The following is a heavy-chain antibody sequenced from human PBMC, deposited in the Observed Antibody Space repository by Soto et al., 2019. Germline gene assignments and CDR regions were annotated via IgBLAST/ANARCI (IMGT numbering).Heavy chain of an antibody. V-gene: IGHV5-10-1*01. CDR3: ARLGDCSGGSCFSRYYYHGMDV. CDR2: IDPSDSYI. J-gene: IGHJ6*02. CDR1: EYSLATYW. D-gene: IGHD2-15*01. Sequence: GASLKISCKSSEYSLATYWITWVRQMPEKGLEWMGRIDPSDSYINYSPSFQGRVTISADKSLNTAYLQWSSLEASDTAMYYCARLGDCSGGSCFSRYYYHGMDVWGQGTTVTVSS.